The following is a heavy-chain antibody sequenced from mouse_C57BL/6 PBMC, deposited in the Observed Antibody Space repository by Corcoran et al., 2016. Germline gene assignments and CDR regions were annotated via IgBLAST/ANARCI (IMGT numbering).Heavy chain of an antibody. V-gene: IGHV1-80*01. Sequence: HVQLQQSGAELVKPGASVKISCKASGYSFSSFLMNWVKQRPGKGLEWIGQIYPGDGDTNYNGKFKGKATLTADKSSSTAYMQLSSLTSEDSAVYYCARRDTTVVATDDYWGQGTTLTVSS. CDR1: GYSFSSFL. J-gene: IGHJ2*01. CDR2: IYPGDGDT. CDR3: ARRDTTVVATDDY. D-gene: IGHD1-1*01.